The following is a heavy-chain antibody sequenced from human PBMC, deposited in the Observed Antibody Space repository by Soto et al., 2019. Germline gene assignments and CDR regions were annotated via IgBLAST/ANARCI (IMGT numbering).Heavy chain of an antibody. CDR2: IYYSGST. Sequence: QVQLQESGPGLVKPSQTLSLTCTVSGGSISSGGYDWSWIHLHPGKGLEWIRYIYYSGSTYYNPSRKSRVTISLDTSKNQFSLKLSSVTPTDTAVYYCAIRNGSGSYYVDYWGQGTLVTVSS. CDR1: GGSISSGGYD. D-gene: IGHD3-10*01. V-gene: IGHV4-31*03. J-gene: IGHJ4*02. CDR3: AIRNGSGSYYVDY.